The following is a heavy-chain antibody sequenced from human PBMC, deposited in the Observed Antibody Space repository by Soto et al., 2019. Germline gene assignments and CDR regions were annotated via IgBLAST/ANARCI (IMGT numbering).Heavy chain of an antibody. CDR1: GFTFGSSA. V-gene: IGHV1-58*01. D-gene: IGHD6-19*01. CDR3: AAGRIGVAGYLDP. Sequence: LVQSGPDVKKPGTSVKVSCKTSGFTFGSSAVQWVRQVRGQRLEWIGWIVVASGYSNVAQKFPERVPLSRDLAKNHGLLEMRRLDAEESAMYLRAAGRIGVAGYLDPWGQGTLGRVFS. J-gene: IGHJ5*02. CDR2: IVVASGYS.